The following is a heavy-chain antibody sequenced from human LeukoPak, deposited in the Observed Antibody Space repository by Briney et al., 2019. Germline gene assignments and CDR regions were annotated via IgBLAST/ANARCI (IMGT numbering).Heavy chain of an antibody. CDR2: IYAGGST. D-gene: IGHD1-14*01. Sequence: PVGSLRRSCAAAGFTVSSNYRSWIRQAPGKRLHWVSIIYAGGSTYYADSVKGRFTISRDNSQNTLYLQMNSLRVEDTAVYYCARCSRAWVDHLDYWGQGTLVTVSS. CDR3: ARCSRAWVDHLDY. CDR1: GFTVSSNY. J-gene: IGHJ4*02. V-gene: IGHV3-53*01.